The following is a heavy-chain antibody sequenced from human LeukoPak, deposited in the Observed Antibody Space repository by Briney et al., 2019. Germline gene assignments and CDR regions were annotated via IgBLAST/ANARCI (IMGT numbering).Heavy chain of an antibody. CDR2: ISTSSNWI. Sequence: QPGGSLRLSCAASGFTFSSYGMNWVRQAPGKGLEWVSYISTSSNWIDYADSVKGRFTMSRDNAKNLLYLQMNSLRDEDTAMYYCARVSAPGTSGWYFGYWGQGTLVTVSS. J-gene: IGHJ4*02. V-gene: IGHV3-48*02. D-gene: IGHD6-19*01. CDR3: ARVSAPGTSGWYFGY. CDR1: GFTFSSYG.